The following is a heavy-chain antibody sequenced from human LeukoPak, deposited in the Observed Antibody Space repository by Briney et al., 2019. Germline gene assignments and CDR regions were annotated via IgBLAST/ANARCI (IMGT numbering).Heavy chain of an antibody. CDR2: INHSGST. J-gene: IGHJ4*02. V-gene: IGHV4-34*01. Sequence: SETLSLTCAVYGGSFSGYYWSWIRQPPGKGLEWIGEINHSGSTNYNPSLKSRVTISVDTSKNQFSLKLSSVTAADTAVYYCARRDGSGSWGFDYWGQGTLVTVSS. CDR3: ARRDGSGSWGFDY. D-gene: IGHD3-10*01. CDR1: GGSFSGYY.